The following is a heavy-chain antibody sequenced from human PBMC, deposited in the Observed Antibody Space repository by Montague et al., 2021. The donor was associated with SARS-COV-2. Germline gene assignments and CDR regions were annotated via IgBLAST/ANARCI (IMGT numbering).Heavy chain of an antibody. V-gene: IGHV2-70*01. CDR1: GFSLSTSGMC. D-gene: IGHD1-26*01. CDR3: ARIWGATRGDAFDI. J-gene: IGHJ3*02. CDR2: IDXDDDK. Sequence: VKPTQTLTLTCTFSGFSLSTSGMCVSWIRQPPGKALEWLALIDXDDDKYYSTSLKTRLTISEDTSKNQVVLTMTNMDPVDTATYYCARIWGATRGDAFDIWGQGTMVTVSS.